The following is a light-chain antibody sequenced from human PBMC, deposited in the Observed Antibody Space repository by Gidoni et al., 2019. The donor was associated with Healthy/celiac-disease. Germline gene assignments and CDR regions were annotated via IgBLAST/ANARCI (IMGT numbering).Light chain of an antibody. CDR2: AAS. Sequence: IQMPQSPSSLSASVGDNVTITCRASQSSSSYLNWYQQKPGKAPKLLIYAASSLQSGVPSRFSGSGSGTDFTLTISSLQPEDFATYYCQQSYSTPRTFGQGTKVEIK. CDR3: QQSYSTPRT. J-gene: IGKJ1*01. CDR1: QSSSSY. V-gene: IGKV1-39*01.